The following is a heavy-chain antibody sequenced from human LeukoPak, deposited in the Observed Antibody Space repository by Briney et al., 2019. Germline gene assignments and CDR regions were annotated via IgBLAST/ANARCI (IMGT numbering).Heavy chain of an antibody. J-gene: IGHJ6*02. D-gene: IGHD2-2*01. CDR3: VKNYQLPYYYYYGMDV. Sequence: ASVKVSCKASGYTFTSYDINWVRQATGQGLEWMGWMSPNSGNTGYAQKFQGRVTMTRNTSISTAYMELSSLRSEDTAVYYCVKNYQLPYYYYYGMDVWGQGTTVTVSS. V-gene: IGHV1-8*01. CDR2: MSPNSGNT. CDR1: GYTFTSYD.